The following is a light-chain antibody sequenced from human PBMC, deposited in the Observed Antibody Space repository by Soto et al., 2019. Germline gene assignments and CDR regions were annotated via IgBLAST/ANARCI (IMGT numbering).Light chain of an antibody. J-gene: IGKJ5*01. CDR1: QDISVY. Sequence: DIPMTQSPSSLSASVGDRVTITCRASQDISVYLAWYQQKPGKVPKLLIYSASTLQSGVPSRFSGSGSGTDFTLTISSLQPEDVATYYCQTFNTAPLTCGQGTRLEIK. CDR3: QTFNTAPLT. CDR2: SAS. V-gene: IGKV1-27*01.